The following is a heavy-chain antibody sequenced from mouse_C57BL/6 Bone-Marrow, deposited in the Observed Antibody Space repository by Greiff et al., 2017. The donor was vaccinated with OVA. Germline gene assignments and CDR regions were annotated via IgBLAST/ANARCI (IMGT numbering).Heavy chain of an antibody. Sequence: EVKVEESGGGLVQPGGSLSLSCAASGFTFTDYYMSWVRQPPGKALEWLGFIRNKANGYTTEYSASVKGRFTISRDNSQSILYLQMNALRAEDSATYYCARYPSNSNYENWYFDVWGTGTTVTVSS. CDR1: GFTFTDYY. J-gene: IGHJ1*03. D-gene: IGHD2-5*01. CDR2: IRNKANGYTT. CDR3: ARYPSNSNYENWYFDV. V-gene: IGHV7-3*01.